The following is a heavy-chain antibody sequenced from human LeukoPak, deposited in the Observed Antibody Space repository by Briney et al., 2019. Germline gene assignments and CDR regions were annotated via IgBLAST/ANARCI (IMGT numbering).Heavy chain of an antibody. CDR2: IKQDGSER. CDR3: ATGAGWGY. V-gene: IGHV3-7*03. CDR1: GFTFSSYS. Sequence: GGSLRLSCAASGFTFSSYSMTWVRQAPGKGLEWVANIKQDGSERTYVDSVKGRFTISRDNAKNSLYLQMNTLRDEDTAVYYCATGAGWGYWGQGSLVTVSS. D-gene: IGHD6-19*01. J-gene: IGHJ4*02.